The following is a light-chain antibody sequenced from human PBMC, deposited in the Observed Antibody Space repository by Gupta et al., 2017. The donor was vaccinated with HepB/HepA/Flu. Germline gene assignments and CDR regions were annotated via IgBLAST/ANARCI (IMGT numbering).Light chain of an antibody. Sequence: QSALTPPRPMSWSTGPSVLISCPRTSSDVGNYNYVSWYQQHPGEAPKLLIYDVTRRPSGVPDRFSGSKSGNTASLTISGLQADDDSDYYCCSYAGNYIWVFGGGTKLTVL. J-gene: IGLJ3*02. V-gene: IGLV2-11*01. CDR1: SSDVGNYNY. CDR3: CSYAGNYIWV. CDR2: DVT.